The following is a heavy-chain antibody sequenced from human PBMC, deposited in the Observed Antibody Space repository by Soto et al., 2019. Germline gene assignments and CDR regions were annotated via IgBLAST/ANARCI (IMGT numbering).Heavy chain of an antibody. Sequence: GASVKVSCKASGGTFSSYAISWVRQAPGQGLEWMGGIIPIFGTANYAQKFQGRVTITADESTSTAYMELSSLRSEDTAVYYCAPSTFGGVIRPSAWGQGTLVTVS. CDR1: GGTFSSYA. V-gene: IGHV1-69*13. J-gene: IGHJ4*02. CDR3: APSTFGGVIRPSA. CDR2: IIPIFGTA. D-gene: IGHD3-16*02.